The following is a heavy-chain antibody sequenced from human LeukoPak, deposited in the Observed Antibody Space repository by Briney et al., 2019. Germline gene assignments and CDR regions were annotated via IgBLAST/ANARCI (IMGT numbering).Heavy chain of an antibody. D-gene: IGHD1-26*01. CDR2: IYPGDSDT. CDR1: GYSFTSYW. V-gene: IGHV5-51*01. J-gene: IGHJ4*02. CDR3: ARLGGSFRVKYYSDY. Sequence: GESLQISCKGSGYSFTSYWIGWVRRLPGKGLEWMGIIYPGDSDTRYSPSFQGQVTISADKSISTAYLQWSSLKASDTAMYYCARLGGSFRVKYYSDYWGQGTLVTVSS.